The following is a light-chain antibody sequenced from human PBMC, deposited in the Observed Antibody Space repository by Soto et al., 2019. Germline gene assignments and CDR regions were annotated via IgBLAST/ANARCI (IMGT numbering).Light chain of an antibody. CDR2: DVS. CDR3: SSYTSSSTLYV. CDR1: SSDVGGYNY. J-gene: IGLJ1*01. Sequence: QSVLTQPASVSGSPGQSITISCTGTSSDVGGYNYVSWYQQPPGTAPKLMIYDVSNRPSGVPDRFSGSKSGNTASLTISGLQAEDEADYYCSSYTSSSTLYVFGTGTKVTVL. V-gene: IGLV2-14*01.